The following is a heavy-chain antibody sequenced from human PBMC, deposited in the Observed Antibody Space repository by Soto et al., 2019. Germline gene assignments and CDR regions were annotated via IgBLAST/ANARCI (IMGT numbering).Heavy chain of an antibody. CDR1: GYTFTSYG. V-gene: IGHV1-18*01. CDR2: ISAYNGNT. J-gene: IGHJ6*02. Sequence: GASVKVSCKASGYTFTSYGISWVRQAPGQGLEWMGWISAYNGNTNYAQKLQGRVTMTTDTSTSTAYMELRSLRSEDTAVYYCARNYDYVWGSYRPPLDVWGQGTTVTVSS. D-gene: IGHD3-16*02. CDR3: ARNYDYVWGSYRPPLDV.